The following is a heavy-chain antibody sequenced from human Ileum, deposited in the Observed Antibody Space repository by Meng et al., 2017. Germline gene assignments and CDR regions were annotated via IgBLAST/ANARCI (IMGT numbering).Heavy chain of an antibody. V-gene: IGHV4-61*03. D-gene: IGHD1-26*01. CDR2: VYYSGHT. Sequence: QWQLQESGPGLVRPSETLSLPCTVSGDSVSSDNYYWSWIRQPPGKGLEWIGYVYYSGHTDCNPSLKSRLSISIDTSKNHFSLKLSSVTAADTAVYYCARTPLYSGSYYFDPWGQGALVTVSS. CDR3: ARTPLYSGSYYFDP. J-gene: IGHJ4*02. CDR1: GDSVSSDNYY.